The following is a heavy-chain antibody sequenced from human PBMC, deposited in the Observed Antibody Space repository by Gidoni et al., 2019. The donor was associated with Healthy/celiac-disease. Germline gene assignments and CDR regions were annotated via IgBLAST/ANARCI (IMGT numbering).Heavy chain of an antibody. CDR2: INPKSGGT. CDR3: ARNKRLGFDMDV. J-gene: IGHJ6*02. V-gene: IGHV1-2*02. CDR1: GYTSTGYY. Sequence: QVQLVQSGADVKNPGASVTASSKASGYTSTGYYMHWVRQATGQGLEWMGCINPKSGGTNYAQKFQGRVTMTRDTSISTAYMELSRLRSDDTAVYYCARNKRLGFDMDVWGQGTTVTVSS.